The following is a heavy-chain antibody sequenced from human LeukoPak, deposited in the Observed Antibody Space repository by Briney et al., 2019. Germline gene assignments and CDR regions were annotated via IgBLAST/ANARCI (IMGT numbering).Heavy chain of an antibody. D-gene: IGHD2-2*02. Sequence: NSSETLSLTCTVSGGSISSSSYYWGWIRQPPGKGLEWIGTIYYSGSTSYNPSLKSRVTISVDTSKNQFSLKLNSVTAADTAVYYCAPHLADTHSIDYWGQGTLVTVSS. V-gene: IGHV4-39*01. CDR3: APHLADTHSIDY. CDR2: IYYSGST. CDR1: GGSISSSSYY. J-gene: IGHJ4*02.